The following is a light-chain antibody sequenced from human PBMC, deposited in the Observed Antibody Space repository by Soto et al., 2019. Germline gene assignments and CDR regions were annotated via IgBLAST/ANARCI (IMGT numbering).Light chain of an antibody. CDR1: QSLVYSDGNTY. CDR3: MKGTPWTSGPNRAYT. J-gene: IGKJ2*01. Sequence: DVVMTQSPLSLPVTLGQPASISCRSSQSLVYSDGNTYLNWFQQRPGQSPRRLIYKVSNRDSGVPDRFRGSGSGNNLTLKISRVEAEDVGVYYCMKGTPWTSGPNRAYTLGQGTKLEIK. V-gene: IGKV2-30*01. CDR2: KVS.